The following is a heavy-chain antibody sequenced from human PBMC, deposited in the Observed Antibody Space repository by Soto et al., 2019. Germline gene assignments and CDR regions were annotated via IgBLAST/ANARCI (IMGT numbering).Heavy chain of an antibody. V-gene: IGHV4-59*01. CDR2: IYYSGST. D-gene: IGHD1-1*01. CDR3: ASWNDLFYLFDP. CDR1: GGSISSYY. J-gene: IGHJ5*02. Sequence: SETLSLTCTVSGGSISSYYWSWIRQPPGKGLEWIGYIYYSGSTNYNPSLKSRVTISVDTSKNQFSLKLSSVTAADTAVYYCASWNDLFYLFDPRGQGTLVTVSS.